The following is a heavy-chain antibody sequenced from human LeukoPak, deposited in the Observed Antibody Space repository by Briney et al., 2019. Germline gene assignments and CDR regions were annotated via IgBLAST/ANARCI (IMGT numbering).Heavy chain of an antibody. CDR1: GLPIADFA. V-gene: IGHV3-43*02. CDR3: ARGGHFEY. D-gene: IGHD6-25*01. J-gene: IGHJ4*02. CDR2: ISGDGVST. Sequence: PGGSLRLSCVASGLPIADFAMHWVRQAPGKGLEWVSLISGDGVSTFYADSVKGRFSISRDNSKNSLSLEMNSLRTEDTAMYYCARGGHFEYWGQGTLVTVSS.